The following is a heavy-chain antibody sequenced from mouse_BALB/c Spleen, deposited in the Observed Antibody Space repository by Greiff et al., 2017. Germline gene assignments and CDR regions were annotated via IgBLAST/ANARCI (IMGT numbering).Heavy chain of an antibody. V-gene: IGHV5-17*02. CDR1: GFTFSSFG. J-gene: IGHJ4*01. CDR2: ISSGSSTI. Sequence: EVQRVESGGGLVQPGGSRKLSCAASGFTFSSFGMHWVRQAPEKGLEWVAYISSGSSTIYYADTVKGRFTISRDNPKNTLFLQMTSLRSEDTAMYYCARNYAMDDWGQGTSVTVSS. CDR3: ARNYAMDD.